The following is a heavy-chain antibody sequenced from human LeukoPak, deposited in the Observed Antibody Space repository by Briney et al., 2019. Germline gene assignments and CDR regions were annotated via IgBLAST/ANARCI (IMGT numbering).Heavy chain of an antibody. CDR2: IHPNNGAT. D-gene: IGHD3-10*01. Sequence: ASVKVSCKASGYTFTGSGWYLYWLRQAPGQGLECVGWIHPNNGATLYAQKFQGRVAMTTDTSISTAYMELSRLRPDDTAMYYCARDGPTQMVDFDYWGQGTLVTVSS. V-gene: IGHV1-2*02. CDR3: ARDGPTQMVDFDY. J-gene: IGHJ4*02. CDR1: GYTFTGSGWY.